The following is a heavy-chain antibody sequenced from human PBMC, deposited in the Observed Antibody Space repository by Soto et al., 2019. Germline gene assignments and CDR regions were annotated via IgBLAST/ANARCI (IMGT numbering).Heavy chain of an antibody. CDR1: GFSFISYA. CDR2: ISGSDGKT. J-gene: IGHJ4*02. V-gene: IGHV3-23*01. D-gene: IGHD3-3*01. CDR3: VRWSYLDY. Sequence: GGSLRLSCAASGFSFISYAMSWVRQAPGKGLEWVSTISGSDGKTFYADSVKGRFSISRDTSKNMLYLQMNNLRDDDTAVYYCVRWSYLDYWGQGTRVTVSS.